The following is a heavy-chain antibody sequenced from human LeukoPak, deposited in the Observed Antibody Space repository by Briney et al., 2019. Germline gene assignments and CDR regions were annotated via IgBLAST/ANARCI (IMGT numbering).Heavy chain of an antibody. Sequence: PGGSLRLSCAASGFTVSSNYMSWVRQAPGKGLEWVSVIYSGGSTYYADSVKGGFTISRDNSKNTLYLQMNSLRAEDTAVYYCARLPLYGDYGGSYWGQGTLVTVSS. CDR3: ARLPLYGDYGGSY. J-gene: IGHJ4*02. D-gene: IGHD4-17*01. CDR1: GFTVSSNY. CDR2: IYSGGST. V-gene: IGHV3-66*01.